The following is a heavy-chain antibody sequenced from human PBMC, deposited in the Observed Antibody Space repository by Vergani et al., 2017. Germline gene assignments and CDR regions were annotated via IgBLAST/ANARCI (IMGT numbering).Heavy chain of an antibody. CDR1: GYTFTSYG. D-gene: IGHD3-3*01. CDR3: ARVPTGAPRITIFGVVQASYYYMDV. J-gene: IGHJ6*03. CDR2: ISAYNGNT. Sequence: QVQLVQSGAEVKKPGASVQVSCKASGYTFTSYGISWVRQAPGQGLEWMGWISAYNGNTNYAQKLQGRVTMTTDTSTSTAYMELRSLRSDDTAVYYCARVPTGAPRITIFGVVQASYYYMDVWGKGTTVTVSS. V-gene: IGHV1-18*01.